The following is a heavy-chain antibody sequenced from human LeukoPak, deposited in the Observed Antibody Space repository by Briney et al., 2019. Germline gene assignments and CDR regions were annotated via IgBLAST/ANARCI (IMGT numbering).Heavy chain of an antibody. CDR3: AREPSGSGVYDH. Sequence: ASVTVSCKASGFTFSGYYMHWVRPAPGQGLEWMAWISPNSGGTNYVQKFQGRVTVTRNTSISTDYMEISGLTSDDTALYYCAREPSGSGVYDHWGQGALVTVSS. D-gene: IGHD3-10*01. CDR2: ISPNSGGT. J-gene: IGHJ4*02. CDR1: GFTFSGYY. V-gene: IGHV1-2*02.